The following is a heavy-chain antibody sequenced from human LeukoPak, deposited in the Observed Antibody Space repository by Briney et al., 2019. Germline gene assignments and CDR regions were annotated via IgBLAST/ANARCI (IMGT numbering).Heavy chain of an antibody. J-gene: IGHJ6*03. V-gene: IGHV4-59*01. CDR2: IYYSGST. CDR1: GGSISSYY. Sequence: SETLSLTCTVSGGSISSYYWSWIRQPPGKGLEWIGYIYYSGSTYYNPSLRSRVTISVDTSKNQFSLKLSSVTAADTAVYYCARSSEGRYYYDSSGVSYYYYYMDVWGKGTTVTISS. CDR3: ARSSEGRYYYDSSGVSYYYYYMDV. D-gene: IGHD3-22*01.